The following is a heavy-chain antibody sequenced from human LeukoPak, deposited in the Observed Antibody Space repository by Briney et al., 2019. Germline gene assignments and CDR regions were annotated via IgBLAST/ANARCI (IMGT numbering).Heavy chain of an antibody. CDR2: ISYSGNT. Sequence: SETLSLTCTVSGGSISGSSYYWGWIRQPPGKGLEWIGSISYSGNTYYNPSLKSRVTISVDTSKNQFSLNLISVTAADTAVHYCARLLLDRDSSSGWLLSDFWGQGTLVTVSP. CDR1: GGSISGSSYY. CDR3: ARLLLDRDSSSGWLLSDF. J-gene: IGHJ4*02. V-gene: IGHV4-39*01. D-gene: IGHD6-19*01.